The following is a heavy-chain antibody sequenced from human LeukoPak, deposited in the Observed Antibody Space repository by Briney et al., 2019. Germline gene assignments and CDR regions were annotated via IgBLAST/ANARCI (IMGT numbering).Heavy chain of an antibody. D-gene: IGHD1-26*01. CDR2: IYSGGST. CDR1: GFSFSSNY. CDR3: ARGVGGWSAFDI. V-gene: IGHV3-53*01. Sequence: PGGSLRVSCVVSGFSFSSNYINWVRQAPGKGLEWVSVIYSGGSTFYADSVKDRFTISRDNSENTVYLQMNSLRAEDTAVYYCARGVGGWSAFDIWGQGTMVTVSS. J-gene: IGHJ3*02.